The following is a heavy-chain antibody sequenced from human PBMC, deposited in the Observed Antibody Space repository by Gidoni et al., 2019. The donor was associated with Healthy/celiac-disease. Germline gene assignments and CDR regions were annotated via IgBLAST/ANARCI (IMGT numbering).Heavy chain of an antibody. J-gene: IGHJ3*02. CDR2: INPSGGST. Sequence: QVQLVQSGAEVKKPGASVTVSCKASGYPFTSYHMHWVRQAPGQGLEWMGIINPSGGSTSYAQKFQGRVTMTRDTSTSTVYMELSSLRSEDTAVYYCARDRGGRTDYGSGSYYNPDAFDIWGQGTMVTVSS. D-gene: IGHD3-10*01. CDR3: ARDRGGRTDYGSGSYYNPDAFDI. V-gene: IGHV1-46*01. CDR1: GYPFTSYH.